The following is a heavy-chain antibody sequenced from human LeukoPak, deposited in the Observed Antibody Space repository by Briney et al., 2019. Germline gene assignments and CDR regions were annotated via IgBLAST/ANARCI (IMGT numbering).Heavy chain of an antibody. CDR3: VQGTRRGAITMVRGVIGKSYYFDS. D-gene: IGHD3-10*01. J-gene: IGHJ4*02. Sequence: GGSLRLSCAASGFTFSSYGMHWVRQAPGKGLEWVAVISYDGSNKYYADFVKGRFTISRDNSKNTLYLQMNSLRAAGTALYYCVQGTRRGAITMVRGVIGKSYYFDSWGQGTLVTVSS. CDR2: ISYDGSNK. CDR1: GFTFSSYG. V-gene: IGHV3-30*18.